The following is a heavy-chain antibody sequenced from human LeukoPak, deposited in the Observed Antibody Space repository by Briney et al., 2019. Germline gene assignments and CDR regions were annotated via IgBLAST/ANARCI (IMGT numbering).Heavy chain of an antibody. CDR2: IYYNGNT. CDR1: GGSISPYY. CDR3: ARRGYSYGNYYFDY. J-gene: IGHJ4*02. V-gene: IGHV4-59*01. Sequence: SETLSLTCTVSGGSISPYYWTWIRQPPGKGLEWIGYIYYNGNTNYNPSLKSRITISVDTSKNQFSLRLKSVTAADTAVYYCARRGYSYGNYYFDYWGQGTLVTVSS. D-gene: IGHD5-18*01.